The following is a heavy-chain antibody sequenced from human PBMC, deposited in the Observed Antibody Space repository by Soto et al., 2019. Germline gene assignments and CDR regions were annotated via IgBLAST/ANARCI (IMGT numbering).Heavy chain of an antibody. V-gene: IGHV3-30*18. Sequence: GGSLSLSCAASGFTFSSYGMHWVRQAPGKGLEWVAVISYDGSNKYYADSVKGRFTISRDNSKNTLYLQMNSLRAEDTAVYYCAKEVSPYSNEDYHYYGMDVWGQGTTVTVSS. CDR2: ISYDGSNK. CDR1: GFTFSSYG. D-gene: IGHD4-4*01. J-gene: IGHJ6*02. CDR3: AKEVSPYSNEDYHYYGMDV.